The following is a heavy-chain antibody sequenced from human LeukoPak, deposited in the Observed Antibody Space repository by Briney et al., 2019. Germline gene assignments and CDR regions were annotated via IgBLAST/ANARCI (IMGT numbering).Heavy chain of an antibody. V-gene: IGHV3-33*06. J-gene: IGHJ4*02. CDR1: GFTFSSYG. CDR2: IWYDGSNN. Sequence: GGSLRLSCAASGFTFSSYGMHWVRQAPGKGLEWVGVIWYDGSNNYYADSVKGRFTISKDNSKNTLYLQMNSLRAEYTAVYCCAKDWEAGYYYDSSGYPLFDYWGQGTLVTVSS. D-gene: IGHD3-22*01. CDR3: AKDWEAGYYYDSSGYPLFDY.